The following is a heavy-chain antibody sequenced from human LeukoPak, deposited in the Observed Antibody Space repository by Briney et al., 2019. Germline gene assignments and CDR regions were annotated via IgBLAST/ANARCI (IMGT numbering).Heavy chain of an antibody. J-gene: IGHJ4*02. V-gene: IGHV4-59*01. Sequence: PSETLSLTCTVSGGSNSSYYWSWIRQPPGKGLEWIGYIYYSGSTNYNPSLKSRVTISVDTSKNQFSLKLSSVTAADTAVYYCAREAQQYSGSYYVDYWGQGTLVTVSS. CDR1: GGSNSSYY. D-gene: IGHD1-26*01. CDR2: IYYSGST. CDR3: AREAQQYSGSYYVDY.